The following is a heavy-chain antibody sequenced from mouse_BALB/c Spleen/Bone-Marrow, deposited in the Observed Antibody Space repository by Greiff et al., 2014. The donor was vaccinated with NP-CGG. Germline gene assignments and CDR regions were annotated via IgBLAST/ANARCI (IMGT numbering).Heavy chain of an antibody. D-gene: IGHD1-1*01. J-gene: IGHJ4*01. CDR2: IDPENGNT. CDR1: GFNIKDYC. CDR3: ARSYYYGSSLYAMDY. Sequence: EVQLQQSGAELVRPGALVKLSCKASGFNIKDYCMHWVKQRPEQGLEWIGWIDPENGNTIYDPKFQGKASITADTSSNTAYLQLSSLTSEDTAVYYCARSYYYGSSLYAMDYWGQGTSVTVSS. V-gene: IGHV14-1*02.